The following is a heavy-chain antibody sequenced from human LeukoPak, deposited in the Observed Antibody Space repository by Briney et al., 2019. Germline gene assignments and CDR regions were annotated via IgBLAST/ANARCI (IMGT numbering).Heavy chain of an antibody. CDR1: GGSFSGYY. Sequence: PSETLSLTCAVYGGSFSGYYWSWIRQPPGKGLEWIGEINHSGSTNYNPSLKSRVTISVDTSKNQFSLKLSSATAADTAVYYCARDDSSGYYGHWGQGTLVTVSS. V-gene: IGHV4-34*01. CDR3: ARDDSSGYYGH. CDR2: INHSGST. D-gene: IGHD3-22*01. J-gene: IGHJ4*02.